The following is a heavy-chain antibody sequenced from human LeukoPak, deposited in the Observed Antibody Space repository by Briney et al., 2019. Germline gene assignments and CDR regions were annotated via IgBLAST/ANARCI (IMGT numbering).Heavy chain of an antibody. CDR3: AKGSYGDYGPHY. Sequence: PGGSLRLSCAGSGFPFSSYPISWVRQAPGKGLEWVSGISWNSGSIGYADSVKGRFTISRDNAKNSPYLQMNSLRAEDTALYYCAKGSYGDYGPHYWGQGTLVTVSS. J-gene: IGHJ4*02. CDR1: GFPFSSYP. CDR2: ISWNSGSI. V-gene: IGHV3-9*01. D-gene: IGHD4-17*01.